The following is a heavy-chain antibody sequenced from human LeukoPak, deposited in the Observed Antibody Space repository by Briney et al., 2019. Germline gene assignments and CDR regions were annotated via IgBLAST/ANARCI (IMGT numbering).Heavy chain of an antibody. J-gene: IGHJ6*04. CDR2: ISWNSGSI. CDR1: GFTFDDYA. CDR3: ASADGYFDWLLDV. V-gene: IGHV3-9*01. D-gene: IGHD3-9*01. Sequence: GGSLRLSCAASGFTFDDYAMHWVRQAPGKGLEWVSGISWNSGSIGYADSVKGRFTISRDNAKNSLYLQMNSLRAEDTAVYYCASADGYFDWLLDVWGKGTTVTVSS.